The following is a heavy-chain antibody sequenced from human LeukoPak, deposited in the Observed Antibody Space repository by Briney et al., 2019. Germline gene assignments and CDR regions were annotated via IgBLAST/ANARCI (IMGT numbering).Heavy chain of an antibody. CDR2: ISDSGST. CDR1: GGSVSSGGYY. V-gene: IGHV4-61*08. CDR3: ATRPGGSDRYYPYFDY. D-gene: IGHD6-19*01. J-gene: IGHJ4*02. Sequence: PSETLSLTCAVSGGSVSSGGYYWIWIPRPPGKGLVGIGYISDSGSTNYNLSHRSRVIISVNTSKNQFSLSLSSVTAADTAVYYCATRPGGSDRYYPYFDYWGQGALVTVSS.